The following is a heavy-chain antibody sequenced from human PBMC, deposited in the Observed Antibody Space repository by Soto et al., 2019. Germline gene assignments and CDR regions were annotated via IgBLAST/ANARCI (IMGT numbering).Heavy chain of an antibody. Sequence: QVQLVESGGGVVQPGRSLRLSCAASGFTFSSCGMHWVRQAPGKGLEWVAVIWYDGTNQYYADSVKGRFSISRDNSKNTLYLQIISLRAEDTAVYYCARDQGGHYFFDHWGQGTLVTVSS. CDR2: IWYDGTNQ. CDR3: ARDQGGHYFFDH. D-gene: IGHD3-10*01. CDR1: GFTFSSCG. V-gene: IGHV3-33*01. J-gene: IGHJ4*02.